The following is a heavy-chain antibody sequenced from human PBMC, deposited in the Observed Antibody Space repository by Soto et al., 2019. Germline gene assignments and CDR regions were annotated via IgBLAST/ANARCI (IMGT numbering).Heavy chain of an antibody. CDR3: ARDFQPTYSDILTASRPFDY. CDR2: ISAYNGNT. D-gene: IGHD3-9*01. J-gene: IGHJ4*02. CDR1: GYTFTNFG. Sequence: ASVKVSCKASGYTFTNFGISWVRQAPGQGLEWMGWISAYNGNTIFAQELQGRVTMTTDTSTSTAYMELRSLRSDDTAVYYCARDFQPTYSDILTASRPFDYWGQGTLVTVSS. V-gene: IGHV1-18*01.